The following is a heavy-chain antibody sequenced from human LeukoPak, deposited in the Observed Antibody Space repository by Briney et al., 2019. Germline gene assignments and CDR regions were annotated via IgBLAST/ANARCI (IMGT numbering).Heavy chain of an antibody. CDR1: GYTFTGYY. CDR3: ARETIITEYSSIWSYGMDV. D-gene: IGHD6-13*01. V-gene: IGHV1-2*02. Sequence: ASVKVFCMASGYTFTGYYMHWVRQAPGQGLEWMGWINPNSGGTHYAQKFQGRVTMTRDTYISTADMELSRLRSDDTAVYYCARETIITEYSSIWSYGMDVWGKGTTVTVSS. J-gene: IGHJ6*04. CDR2: INPNSGGT.